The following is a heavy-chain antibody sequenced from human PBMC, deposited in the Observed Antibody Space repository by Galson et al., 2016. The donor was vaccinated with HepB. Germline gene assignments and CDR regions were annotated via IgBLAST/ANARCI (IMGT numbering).Heavy chain of an antibody. CDR1: EWNCSSYW. CDR2: ANQDGSGK. Sequence: SLTLSCAASEWNCSSYWMSWVRQAPGEGLQWVANANQDGSGKYYLGSVKGRFTISRDNAKTSLYLQMNNVRAEDTAVYYCATDSFNAGDSPFDYWGQGTLVTVSS. D-gene: IGHD4-17*01. CDR3: ATDSFNAGDSPFDY. J-gene: IGHJ4*02. V-gene: IGHV3-7*04.